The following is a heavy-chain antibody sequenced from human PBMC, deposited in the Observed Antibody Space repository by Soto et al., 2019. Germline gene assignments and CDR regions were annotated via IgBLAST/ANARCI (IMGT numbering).Heavy chain of an antibody. CDR2: INAGNGNT. V-gene: IGHV1-3*01. D-gene: IGHD3-16*02. CDR3: ARERITFGGVLVEHDY. Sequence: QVQLVQSGAEVKKPGASVKVSCKASGYTFTSYAMHWVRQAPGQRLEWMGWINAGNGNTKYSQKFQGRVTITRDTSASTAYMELSSMRSEDTAVYYCARERITFGGVLVEHDYWGQGTLVTVSS. J-gene: IGHJ4*02. CDR1: GYTFTSYA.